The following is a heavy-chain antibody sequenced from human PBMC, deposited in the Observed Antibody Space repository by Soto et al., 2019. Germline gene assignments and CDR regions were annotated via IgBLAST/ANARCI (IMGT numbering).Heavy chain of an antibody. V-gene: IGHV4-31*03. J-gene: IGHJ4*02. CDR1: GGSISSGGYY. CDR3: ARKATVTTCFDY. D-gene: IGHD4-17*01. Sequence: SETLSLSCTVSGGSISSGGYYWSWIRQHPGKGLEWIGYIYYSGTTYDNPSLKSRVTISVDTSKNQFSLRLSSVTAADTAVYHCARKATVTTCFDYWGQGTLVTVSS. CDR2: IYYSGTT.